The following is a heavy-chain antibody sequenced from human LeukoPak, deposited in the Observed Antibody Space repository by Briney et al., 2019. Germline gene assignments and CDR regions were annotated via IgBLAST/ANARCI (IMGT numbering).Heavy chain of an antibody. CDR1: GGSINSYY. Sequence: PSETLSLTCTVSGGSINSYYWTWIRQPPGKGLEWIGYIYFTGTTNYNPSLKSRVTISVDTSKNQFSLKMNSVTTADTAVYYCARGGSWFDYWGQGTLVTVSS. V-gene: IGHV4-59*01. CDR3: ARGGSWFDY. J-gene: IGHJ4*02. D-gene: IGHD6-13*01. CDR2: IYFTGTT.